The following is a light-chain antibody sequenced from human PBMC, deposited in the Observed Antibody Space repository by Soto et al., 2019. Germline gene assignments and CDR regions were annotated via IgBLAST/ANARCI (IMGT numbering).Light chain of an antibody. J-gene: IGKJ1*01. Sequence: EIVLTQSPGTLSLSPGERATLSCRAGQSVSSSYLAWYQQKPGQAPRLLIYGASSRATGIPDRFSGSGSGTDFTLTISRLEPEDFAVYYCQKYGTSPQTFGQGTKVDIK. CDR3: QKYGTSPQT. V-gene: IGKV3-20*01. CDR1: QSVSSSY. CDR2: GAS.